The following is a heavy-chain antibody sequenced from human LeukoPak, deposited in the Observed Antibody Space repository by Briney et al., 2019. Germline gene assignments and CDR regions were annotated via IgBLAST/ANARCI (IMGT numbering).Heavy chain of an antibody. CDR1: GLTLSNAW. CDR2: IQSKTDGGAA. CDR3: TPGHYSSL. D-gene: IGHD6-13*01. J-gene: IGHJ4*02. V-gene: IGHV3-15*01. Sequence: GGSLRLSCAASGLTLSNAWMRWVRQAPGKRLEWVGRIQSKTDGGAADYAAPVKGRFSISRDDSKNTLYLQMNSLKTEDTAVYYCTPGHYSSLWGQGTLVIVSS.